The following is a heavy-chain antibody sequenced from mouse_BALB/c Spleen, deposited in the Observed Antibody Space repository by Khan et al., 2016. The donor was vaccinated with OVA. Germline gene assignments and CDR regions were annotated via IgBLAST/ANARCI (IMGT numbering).Heavy chain of an antibody. D-gene: IGHD2-10*01. V-gene: IGHV2-6-7*01. J-gene: IGHJ4*01. CDR3: ARAYYANYREAMDY. CDR2: IWGDGST. Sequence: VQLQESGPGLVAPSQSLSITCTVSGFSLTGYGVNWVRQPPGKGLEWLGMIWGDGSTDYNSGIKSRLSITKDNSKSQVFLNMNSLQTDDTARYYCARAYYANYREAMDYWGQGNSVTVSS. CDR1: GFSLTGYG.